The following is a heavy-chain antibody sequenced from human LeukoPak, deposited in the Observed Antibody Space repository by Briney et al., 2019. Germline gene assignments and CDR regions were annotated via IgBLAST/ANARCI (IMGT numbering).Heavy chain of an antibody. V-gene: IGHV4-59*01. CDR2: IYYSGST. J-gene: IGHJ3*02. Sequence: SETLSPTCTVPGGSISNYYWSWIRQPPGKGLEWIGYIYYSGSTNYNPSLKSRVTISVDTSKNQFSLKLSSVTAADTALYYCARDLKQQLVLGAFDIWGQGTMVTVSS. CDR1: GGSISNYY. CDR3: ARDLKQQLVLGAFDI. D-gene: IGHD6-13*01.